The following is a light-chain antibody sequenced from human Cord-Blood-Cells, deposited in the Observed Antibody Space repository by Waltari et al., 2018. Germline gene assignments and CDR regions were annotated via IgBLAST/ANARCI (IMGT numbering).Light chain of an antibody. CDR1: QSVSSSY. Sequence: EIVLTQSPGTLSLSPGERATLSCRASQSVSSSYLAWYQQKPGQAPRLRIYGASSRATGIPDRFSGRGSGTDFTFTSSRLEPEDFAVYYCQQYGSSPRTFGQGTKVEIK. CDR3: QQYGSSPRT. J-gene: IGKJ1*01. V-gene: IGKV3-20*01. CDR2: GAS.